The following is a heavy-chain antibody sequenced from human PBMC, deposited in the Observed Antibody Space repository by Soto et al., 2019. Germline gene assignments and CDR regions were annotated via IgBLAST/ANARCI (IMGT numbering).Heavy chain of an antibody. Sequence: GGSLRLSCAASGFTFSSYAMHWVRQAPGKGLEWVAVISYDGSNKYYADSVKGRFTISRDNSKNTLYLQMNSLGAEDTAVYYCARSPNTWIQLWLGWGQGTLVTVSS. CDR3: ARSPNTWIQLWLG. V-gene: IGHV3-30-3*01. CDR1: GFTFSSYA. D-gene: IGHD5-18*01. CDR2: ISYDGSNK. J-gene: IGHJ4*02.